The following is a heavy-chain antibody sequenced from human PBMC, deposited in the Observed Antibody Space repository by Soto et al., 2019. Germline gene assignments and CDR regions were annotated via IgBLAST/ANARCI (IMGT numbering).Heavy chain of an antibody. CDR1: GFDFNRYS. Sequence: EVQLVESGGGLVQPGGSLRLSCVASGFDFNRYSMNWVRQAPGKGLEWISYINSGSTSVFYADSVRGRFTISRDNAKNSLYLQMDSLRAEDTAVYYCTSSTSPDAYWGQGTLVTVSS. V-gene: IGHV3-48*04. J-gene: IGHJ4*02. CDR2: INSGSTSV. D-gene: IGHD2-2*01. CDR3: TSSTSPDAY.